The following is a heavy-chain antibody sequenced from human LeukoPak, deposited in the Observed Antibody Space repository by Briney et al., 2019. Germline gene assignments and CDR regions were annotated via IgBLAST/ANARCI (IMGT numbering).Heavy chain of an antibody. CDR2: KTEAEDGTT. CDR3: TSALNLVLGELLGY. V-gene: IGHV3-15*01. J-gene: IGHJ4*02. Sequence: SGGSLRLSCAASGFIFSKAWMAWVRQAPGKGLEWVGHKTEAEDGTTDYAAPVKGRFTISRGDAKSTLYLQMNSLNTEDTAVYFCTSALNLVLGELLGYWGQGTLVTVSS. CDR1: GFIFSKAW. D-gene: IGHD3-16*01.